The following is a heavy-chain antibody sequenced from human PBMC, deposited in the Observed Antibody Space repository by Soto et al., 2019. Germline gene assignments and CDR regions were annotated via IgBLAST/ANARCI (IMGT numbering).Heavy chain of an antibody. CDR2: INPNSGGT. Sequence: ASVKASCKASGFTFTGYYMHWVRQAPGQGLEWMGWINPNSGGTNYAQKFQGRVTMTRDTSISTAYMELSRLRSDDTAVHYCARVRFLERLVCDYWGQGTLVTVPS. V-gene: IGHV1-2*02. CDR1: GFTFTGYY. CDR3: ARVRFLERLVCDY. D-gene: IGHD3-3*01. J-gene: IGHJ4*02.